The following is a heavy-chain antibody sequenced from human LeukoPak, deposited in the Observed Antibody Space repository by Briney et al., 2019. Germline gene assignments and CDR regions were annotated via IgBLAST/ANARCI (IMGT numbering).Heavy chain of an antibody. V-gene: IGHV4-59*01. CDR3: ARVGDFWSGQELDY. D-gene: IGHD3-3*01. CDR1: GGSISSYY. Sequence: PSETLSLTCTVSGGSISSYYWSWIRQPPGKGLEWIGYIYYSGSTNYNPSPKSRVTISVDTSKNQFSLKLSSVTAADTAVYYCARVGDFWSGQELDYWGQGTLVTVSS. J-gene: IGHJ4*02. CDR2: IYYSGST.